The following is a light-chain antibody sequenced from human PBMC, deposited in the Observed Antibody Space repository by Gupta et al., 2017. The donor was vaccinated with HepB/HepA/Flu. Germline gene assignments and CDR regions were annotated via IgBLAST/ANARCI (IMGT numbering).Light chain of an antibody. J-gene: IGKJ2*01. Sequence: IKMTQSASSLSASVGDRVTITCRANQTISRFLNWYQQRSGKAPKLLINAASTLQNGVPSRFSGTGSGTDFTLTISNLQPEDFATDYCQQSHSTPVYTFGQGTKLEI. CDR2: AAS. CDR3: QQSHSTPVYT. CDR1: QTISRF. V-gene: IGKV1-39*01.